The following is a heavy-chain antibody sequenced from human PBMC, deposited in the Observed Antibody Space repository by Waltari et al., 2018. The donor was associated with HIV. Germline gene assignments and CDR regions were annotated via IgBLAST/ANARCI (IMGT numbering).Heavy chain of an antibody. Sequence: GQMVQSGAEVKKPGLSAKGSCKPTGYHFLSYDLIWVRQATGQGLEGMGWMNPNSCNTGYAQKFQGRVTMTRNTSISTAYMELSSLRSEDTAVYNCARDYCSGGSCYGGSNWFDPWGQGTLVTVSS. D-gene: IGHD2-15*01. CDR2: MNPNSCNT. CDR3: ARDYCSGGSCYGGSNWFDP. J-gene: IGHJ5*02. V-gene: IGHV1-8*01. CDR1: GYHFLSYD.